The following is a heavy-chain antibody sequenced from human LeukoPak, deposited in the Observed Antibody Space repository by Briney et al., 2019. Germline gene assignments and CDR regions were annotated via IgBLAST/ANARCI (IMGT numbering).Heavy chain of an antibody. V-gene: IGHV3-11*01. CDR2: ISSSGSTI. CDR1: GFTFSDYY. D-gene: IGHD3-10*01. Sequence: NPGGSLRLSCAASGFTFSDYYMSWIRQAPGKGLEWVSYISSSGSTIYYADSVKGRFTISRDNAKNSLYLQMNSLRAEDTAVYYCARDGSRSGYYGSGSYAQGYFDYWGQGTLVTVSS. J-gene: IGHJ4*02. CDR3: ARDGSRSGYYGSGSYAQGYFDY.